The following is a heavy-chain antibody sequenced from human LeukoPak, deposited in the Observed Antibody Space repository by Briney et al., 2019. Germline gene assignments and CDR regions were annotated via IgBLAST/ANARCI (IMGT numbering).Heavy chain of an antibody. CDR1: GGSFSGYY. V-gene: IGHV4-34*01. Sequence: SETLSLTCAVYGGSFSGYYWSWIRQPPGKGLEWIGEINHSGSTNYNPSLKSRVTISVDTSKNQFSLKLSSVTAADTAVYYCARPRWRSYFDYWGQGTLVTVSS. CDR3: ARPRWRSYFDY. D-gene: IGHD4-23*01. J-gene: IGHJ4*02. CDR2: INHSGST.